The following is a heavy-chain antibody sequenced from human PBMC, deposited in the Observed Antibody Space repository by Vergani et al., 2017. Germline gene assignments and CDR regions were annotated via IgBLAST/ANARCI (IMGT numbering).Heavy chain of an antibody. CDR1: GYSFTSYW. CDR2: IYPGDSDT. J-gene: IGHJ4*02. D-gene: IGHD3-10*01. Sequence: VQLVPSGAEVKTPGASLRISCKGSGYSFTSYWIGWVRQMPGKGLEWMGIIYPGDSDTRYRPSFQGQVTIPADKSLSTAYLQWSSLKASDTAMYYCARRDYGSGFGGTIDYWGQGTLVTVSS. CDR3: ARRDYGSGFGGTIDY. V-gene: IGHV5-51*01.